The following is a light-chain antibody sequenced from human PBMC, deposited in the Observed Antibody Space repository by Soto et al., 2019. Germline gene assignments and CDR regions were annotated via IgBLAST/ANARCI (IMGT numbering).Light chain of an antibody. V-gene: IGLV2-14*01. J-gene: IGLJ1*01. Sequence: QSALTQPASGSGSPGQSITISCTGTITDIGAYNYVSWYQQHPGKAPKLLIYGVSSRPSGVSNRFSGSKSGNAAYLTISGLQDDDEADYSCSCYTSSTPTYVFGTSIK. CDR1: ITDIGAYNY. CDR2: GVS. CDR3: SCYTSSTPTYV.